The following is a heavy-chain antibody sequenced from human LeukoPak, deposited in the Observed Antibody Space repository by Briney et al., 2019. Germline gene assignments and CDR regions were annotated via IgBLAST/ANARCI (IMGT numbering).Heavy chain of an antibody. J-gene: IGHJ4*02. V-gene: IGHV4-59*01. CDR3: ARVDYYDSSGYLDY. D-gene: IGHD3-22*01. CDR2: IYYSGST. CDR1: GFTFSDYY. Sequence: GSLRLSCAASGFTFSDYYMSWIRQPPGKGLEWIGYIYYSGSTNYSPSLKSRVTISVDTSKNQFSLKLSSVTAADTAVYYCARVDYYDSSGYLDYRGQGTLVTVSS.